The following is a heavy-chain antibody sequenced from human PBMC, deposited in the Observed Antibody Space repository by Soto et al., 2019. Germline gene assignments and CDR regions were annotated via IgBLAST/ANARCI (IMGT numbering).Heavy chain of an antibody. V-gene: IGHV4-59*08. J-gene: IGHJ4*02. D-gene: IGHD3-10*01. CDR3: ARRGSGSYSDY. CDR2: IYYSGST. CDR1: GGSISSYY. Sequence: SETLSLTCTVSGGSISSYYWSWIRQLPGKGLEWIGYIYYSGSTNYNPSLKSRVTISVDTSKNQFSLKLSSVTAADTAVYYCARRGSGSYSDYWGQGTLVTVSS.